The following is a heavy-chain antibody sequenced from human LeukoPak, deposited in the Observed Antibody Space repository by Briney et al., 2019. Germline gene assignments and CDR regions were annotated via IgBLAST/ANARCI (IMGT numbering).Heavy chain of an antibody. Sequence: SGGSLRLSCAASGFTFSSYWMSWVRQAPGKGLEWVANIKQDGSEKYYVDSVKGRFTISRDNAKNSLYLQMNSLRAEDTAVYYCAGSPRGGDYDILTGYSLDDAFDIWGQGTMVTVSS. CDR1: GFTFSSYW. D-gene: IGHD3-9*01. J-gene: IGHJ3*02. CDR3: AGSPRGGDYDILTGYSLDDAFDI. CDR2: IKQDGSEK. V-gene: IGHV3-7*03.